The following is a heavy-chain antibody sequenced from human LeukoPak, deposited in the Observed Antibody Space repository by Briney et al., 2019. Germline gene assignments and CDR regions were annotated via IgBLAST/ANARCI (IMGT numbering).Heavy chain of an antibody. V-gene: IGHV7-4-1*02. D-gene: IGHD3-22*01. CDR2: INTNTGNP. CDR3: ARDPNHYYDNSGYYGDY. CDR1: GYTFTNFA. J-gene: IGHJ4*02. Sequence: GASVKVSCKASGYTFTNFAMNWVRQAPGQGLEWMGWINTNTGNPTYAQGFTGRFVFSLDTSVSTAYLQISSLKAEDTAVYYCARDPNHYYDNSGYYGDYWGQGTLVTVSS.